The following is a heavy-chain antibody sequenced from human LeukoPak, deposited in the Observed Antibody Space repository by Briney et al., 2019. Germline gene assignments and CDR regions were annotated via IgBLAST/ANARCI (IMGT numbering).Heavy chain of an antibody. J-gene: IGHJ4*02. CDR2: IYYSGST. V-gene: IGHV4-59*01. D-gene: IGHD6-13*01. Sequence: SETLSLTCTVSGGSISSYYWSWIRQPPGKGLEWIGYIYYSGSTNYNPSLKSRVTISVDTSKNQFSLKLSSVTAADTAVYYYARGTGSSSWEFDYWGQGTLVTVSS. CDR1: GGSISSYY. CDR3: ARGTGSSSWEFDY.